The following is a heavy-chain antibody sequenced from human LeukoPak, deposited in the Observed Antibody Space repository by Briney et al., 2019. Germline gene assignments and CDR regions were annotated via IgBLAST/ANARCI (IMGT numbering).Heavy chain of an antibody. CDR2: ISGSGGST. J-gene: IGHJ4*02. CDR1: GFTFSSYA. CDR3: AKWGKWQPGFDY. D-gene: IGHD3-16*01. V-gene: IGHV3-23*01. Sequence: GGSLRLSCAASGFTFSSYAMSWVRQAPGKGLEWVSAISGSGGSTYYVDSVKGRFTISRDNSKNTLYLQMNSLRAEDTAVYYCAKWGKWQPGFDYWGQGTLVTVSS.